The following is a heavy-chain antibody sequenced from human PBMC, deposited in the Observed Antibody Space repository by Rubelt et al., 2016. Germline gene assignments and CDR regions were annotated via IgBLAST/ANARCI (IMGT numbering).Heavy chain of an antibody. CDR3: ARALRYFDWLSPMGGWFDP. CDR1: GGSISSGGYY. J-gene: IGHJ5*02. D-gene: IGHD3-9*01. Sequence: QVQLQESGPGLVKPSQTLSLTCTVSGGSISSGGYYWSWIRQHPGKGLEWIGEINHSGSTNYNPSPMLGCICSVEPSMNQWCVKLGSLTAADTAVYYGARALRYFDWLSPMGGWFDPWGQGTLVTVSS. V-gene: IGHV4-31*03. CDR2: INHSGST.